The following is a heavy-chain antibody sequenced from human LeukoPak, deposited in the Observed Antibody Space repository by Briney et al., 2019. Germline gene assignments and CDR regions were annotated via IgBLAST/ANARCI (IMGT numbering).Heavy chain of an antibody. CDR1: GFTFSIYW. D-gene: IGHD2-2*01. CDR3: ATYLSPIVVVPAAMLPDYYYGMDV. CDR2: ISSSGSTI. V-gene: IGHV3-48*04. Sequence: PGGSLRLSCAASGFTFSIYWMNWVRQAPGKGLEWVSYISSSGSTIYYADSVKGRFTISRDNAKNSLYLQMNSLRAEDTAAYYCATYLSPIVVVPAAMLPDYYYGMDVWGQGTTVTVSS. J-gene: IGHJ6*02.